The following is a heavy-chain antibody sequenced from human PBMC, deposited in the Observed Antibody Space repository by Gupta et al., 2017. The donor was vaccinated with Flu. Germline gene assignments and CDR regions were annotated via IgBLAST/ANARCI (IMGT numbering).Heavy chain of an antibody. CDR2: IIANFGTT. CDR3: ARSGNYYESYFEY. Sequence: QVQLVQSGAEVKKPGSSVKVSCEASGGPLRSQAISWVRQAPGQGLEWMGGIIANFGTTNYAQKFQGRVTITSDESTSTVYMELSSLRSAGTAGYYWARSGNYYESYFEYLGQGTLVTVST. J-gene: IGHJ4*02. CDR1: GGPLRSQA. V-gene: IGHV1-69*01. D-gene: IGHD1-26*01.